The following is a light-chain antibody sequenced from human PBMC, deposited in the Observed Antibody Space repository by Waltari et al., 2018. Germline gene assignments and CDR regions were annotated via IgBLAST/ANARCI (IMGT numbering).Light chain of an antibody. J-gene: IGKJ5*01. CDR3: HQSDRIPQT. CDR2: YAS. V-gene: IGKV6-21*01. Sequence: EIVLTQSPDFQSVTPTEKVTITCRASQSIGTKLHWYQQKPDQSPKLRIKYASQSVSGVPARFSGSGSGTEFTLTITSLEAEDAATYYCHQSDRIPQTFGQGTRLEIK. CDR1: QSIGTK.